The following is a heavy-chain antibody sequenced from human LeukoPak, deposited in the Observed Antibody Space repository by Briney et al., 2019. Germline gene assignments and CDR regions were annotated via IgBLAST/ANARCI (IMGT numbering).Heavy chain of an antibody. J-gene: IGHJ4*02. CDR1: GFTFSSYS. CDR2: ISSSSAYI. V-gene: IGHV3-21*06. CDR3: GRGHWGLDY. Sequence: PGGSLRLSCAASGFTFSSYSMNWVRQAPGKGLEWVSSISSSSAYIYYVDSVKGRFTISRDNAKNSLYLQMNSLRVEDTAVYYCGRGHWGLDYWGQGTLVTVSS. D-gene: IGHD7-27*01.